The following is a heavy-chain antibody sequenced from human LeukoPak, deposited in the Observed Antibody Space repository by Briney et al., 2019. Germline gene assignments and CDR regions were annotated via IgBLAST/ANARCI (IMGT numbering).Heavy chain of an antibody. Sequence: SETLSLTCTVSGGSFSSYYWSWIRQPPGKGLEWIGYIYYSGSTNYNPSLKSRVAISVDTSNNQFSLKLSSVTAADTAVYYCARDSSGYRRGSFDYWGQGTLVTVSS. J-gene: IGHJ4*02. CDR1: GGSFSSYY. CDR3: ARDSSGYRRGSFDY. CDR2: IYYSGST. D-gene: IGHD3-22*01. V-gene: IGHV4-59*01.